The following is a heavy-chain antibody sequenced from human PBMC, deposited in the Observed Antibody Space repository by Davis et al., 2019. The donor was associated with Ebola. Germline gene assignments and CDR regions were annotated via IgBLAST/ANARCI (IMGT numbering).Heavy chain of an antibody. D-gene: IGHD1-26*01. CDR1: GFTFRSYG. CDR2: IRYDGSIT. Sequence: GESLKISCAASGFTFRSYGMHWVRQAPGKGLEWLAFIRYDGSITYYADSVKGRFTISRDNSKNTLYLQMNSLRAEDTAVYYCAKGGGRIDYWGQGTLVTVSS. V-gene: IGHV3-30*02. CDR3: AKGGGRIDY. J-gene: IGHJ4*02.